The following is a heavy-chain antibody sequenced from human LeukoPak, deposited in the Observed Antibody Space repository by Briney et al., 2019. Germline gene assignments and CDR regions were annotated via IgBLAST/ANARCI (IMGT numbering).Heavy chain of an antibody. V-gene: IGHV4-59*04. CDR2: IYYSGSI. J-gene: IGHJ3*02. Sequence: PSETLSLTCTVSGGSISNYYWNWIRQPPGKGLEWIGYIYYSGSIYYNPSLKSRVTMSVDTSKNQFSLKLSSVTAVDTAVYYCARRDRNSDAFDIWGQGTMVTVSS. CDR3: ARRDRNSDAFDI. CDR1: GGSISNYY.